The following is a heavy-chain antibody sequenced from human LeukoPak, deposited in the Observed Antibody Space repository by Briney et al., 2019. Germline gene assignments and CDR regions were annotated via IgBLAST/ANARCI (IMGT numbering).Heavy chain of an antibody. D-gene: IGHD1-26*01. J-gene: IGHJ5*02. CDR2: INHSGST. CDR3: ARGQWEIRFDP. CDR1: GGSFSGYY. Sequence: SETLSLTCAVYGGSFSGYYWSWIRQPPGKGLEWIGEINHSGSTNYNPSLKSRVTISVDTSKNQFSLTLNSVTAADTAVYYCARGQWEIRFDPWGQGTLVTVPS. V-gene: IGHV4-34*01.